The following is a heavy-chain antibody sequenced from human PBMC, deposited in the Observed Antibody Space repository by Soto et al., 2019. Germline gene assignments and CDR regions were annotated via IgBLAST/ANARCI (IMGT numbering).Heavy chain of an antibody. CDR2: IIPIFGTA. CDR3: AGSMFDYGMDV. J-gene: IGHJ6*02. V-gene: IGHV1-69*13. D-gene: IGHD3-10*02. CDR1: GGTISREA. Sequence: PVKASSKAPGGTISREAISWGGQAPGQGLEWMGGIIPIFGTANYAQKFQGRVTITADESTSTAYMELSSLRSEDTAVYYCAGSMFDYGMDVWGQRTTVTVSS.